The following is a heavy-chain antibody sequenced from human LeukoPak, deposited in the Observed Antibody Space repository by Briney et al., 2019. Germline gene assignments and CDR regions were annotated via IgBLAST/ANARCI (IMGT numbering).Heavy chain of an antibody. CDR3: ARDDSSGYYFDY. J-gene: IGHJ4*02. D-gene: IGHD3-22*01. V-gene: IGHV4-34*01. CDR1: GGSFSGYY. Sequence: PSETLSLTCAVYGGSFSGYYWSWIRQPPGEGLEWIGEINHSGSTNYNPSLKSRVTISVDTSKNQFSLKLSSVTAADTAVYYCARDDSSGYYFDYWGQGTLVTVSS. CDR2: INHSGST.